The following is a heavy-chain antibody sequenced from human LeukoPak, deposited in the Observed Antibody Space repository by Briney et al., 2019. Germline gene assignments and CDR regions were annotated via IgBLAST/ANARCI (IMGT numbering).Heavy chain of an antibody. Sequence: PGGSLRLSCAASGFTFSSYAMSWVRQAPGKGLEWVSAISGSGGSTYYADSVKGRFTISRDNSKNTLYLQMNSLRAEDTAVYYCAKDPSPYSSSWSTFDHWGQGTLVTVSS. CDR1: GFTFSSYA. D-gene: IGHD6-13*01. V-gene: IGHV3-23*01. J-gene: IGHJ4*02. CDR3: AKDPSPYSSSWSTFDH. CDR2: ISGSGGST.